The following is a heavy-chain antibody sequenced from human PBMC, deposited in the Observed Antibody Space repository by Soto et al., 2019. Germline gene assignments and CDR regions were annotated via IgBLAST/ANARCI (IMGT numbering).Heavy chain of an antibody. V-gene: IGHV4-34*01. Sequence: SETLSLTCAVYGGTFSGFYWSWIRQPPGKELEWIGEINQSGSTNYNPSLKSRVTMSVDTSKNQFSLNLRSVTAADTAMYYCARFRRGPAALFDKDWGPGTLVTVSS. CDR3: ARFRRGPAALFDKD. CDR1: GGTFSGFY. J-gene: IGHJ4*02. CDR2: INQSGST. D-gene: IGHD2-15*01.